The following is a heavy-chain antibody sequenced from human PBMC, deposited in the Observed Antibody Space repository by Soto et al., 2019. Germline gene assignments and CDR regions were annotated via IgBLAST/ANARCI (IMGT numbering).Heavy chain of an antibody. Sequence: ASVQVSCKASGFASTNSAVQWVRQAPGQGLEWMGWINPNSGGTNYAQKFQGRVTMTRDTSITTAYMELRRLRSDDTAVHYCAREALHPGMDVWGQGTTVTVSS. CDR3: AREALHPGMDV. CDR2: INPNSGGT. D-gene: IGHD4-4*01. CDR1: GFASTNSA. V-gene: IGHV1-2*02. J-gene: IGHJ6*02.